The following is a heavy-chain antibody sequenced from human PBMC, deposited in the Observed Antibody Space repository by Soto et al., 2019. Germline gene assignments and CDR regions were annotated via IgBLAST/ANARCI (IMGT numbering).Heavy chain of an antibody. Sequence: KSSETLSLTCAVSGGSISSSNWWSWVRQPPGKGLEWIGEIYHSGSTNYNPSLKSRVTISVDKSKNQFSLKLSSVTAADTAVYYCARALHLEFDPSEPVFDYWGQGTLVTVSS. CDR3: ARALHLEFDPSEPVFDY. V-gene: IGHV4-4*02. CDR2: IYHSGST. D-gene: IGHD3-3*01. J-gene: IGHJ4*02. CDR1: GGSISSSNW.